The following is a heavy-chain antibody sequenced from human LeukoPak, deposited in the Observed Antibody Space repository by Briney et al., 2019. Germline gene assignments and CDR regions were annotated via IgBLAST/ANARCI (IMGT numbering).Heavy chain of an antibody. J-gene: IGHJ4*02. CDR2: IRYDGSNK. V-gene: IGHV3-30*02. Sequence: GGSLRLSCAASGFTFSSYDMHWVRQAPGKGLEWVAFIRYDGSNKYYADSVRGRFTISRDNAKNSLYLEMNSLRAEDTAVYYCARDEDPLRGGSSYGNFHWGQGTLVTVSS. CDR1: GFTFSSYD. CDR3: ARDEDPLRGGSSYGNFH. D-gene: IGHD3-3*01.